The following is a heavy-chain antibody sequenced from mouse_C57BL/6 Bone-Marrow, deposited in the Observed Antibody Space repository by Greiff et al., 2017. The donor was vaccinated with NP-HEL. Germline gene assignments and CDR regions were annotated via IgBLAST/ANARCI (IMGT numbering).Heavy chain of an antibody. D-gene: IGHD2-2*01. Sequence: QVQLKQPGAELVKPGASVKLSCKASGYTFTSYWMHWVKQRPGQGLAWIGMIHPNSGSTNYNEKFKSKATLTVDKSSSTAYMQLSSLTSEDSAVYYCARGGGYDGYYFDYWGQGTTLTVSS. V-gene: IGHV1-64*01. CDR3: ARGGGYDGYYFDY. CDR1: GYTFTSYW. J-gene: IGHJ2*01. CDR2: IHPNSGST.